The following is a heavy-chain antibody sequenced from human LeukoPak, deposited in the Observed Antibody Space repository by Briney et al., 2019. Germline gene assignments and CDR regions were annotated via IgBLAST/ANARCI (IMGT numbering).Heavy chain of an antibody. D-gene: IGHD1-20*01. CDR1: GFTFSGSA. CDR2: IRSKANSYAT. J-gene: IGHJ6*02. V-gene: IGHV3-73*01. CDR3: TSLINFHYYGMDV. Sequence: PGGSLRLSCAASGFTFSGSAMHWVRQASGKGLEWVGRIRSKANSYATAYAASVKGRFTISRDDSKNTAYLQMNSLKTEDTAVYYCTSLINFHYYGMDVWGQGTTVTVSS.